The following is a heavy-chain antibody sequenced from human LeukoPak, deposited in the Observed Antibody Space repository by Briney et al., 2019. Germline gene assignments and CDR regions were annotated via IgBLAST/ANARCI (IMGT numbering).Heavy chain of an antibody. CDR2: ITSGSRYI. CDR3: ARNDYLED. CDR1: GFTFSSYS. V-gene: IGHV3-21*01. Sequence: GGSLRLSCAASGFTFSSYSMNWVRQAPGKGLEWVSSITSGSRYIYYADSVKGRFTISRDNAKNTLYLQMNSLRPEDTAVYYCARNDYLEDWGQGTLVTVPS. J-gene: IGHJ1*01.